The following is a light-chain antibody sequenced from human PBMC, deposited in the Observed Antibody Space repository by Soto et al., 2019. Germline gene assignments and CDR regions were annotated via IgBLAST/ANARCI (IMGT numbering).Light chain of an antibody. CDR1: KVGSKS. CDR2: YVV. V-gene: IGLV3-21*04. Sequence: SYELTQPPSVSVAPGRTAIITCGGSKVGSKSVHWYQQKPIQAPVLVIYYVVGRPSGIPERFSGSNSGDTATLTIASVEAGDGADYYCQVWDGSTHHLVFGGGTKRTVL. J-gene: IGLJ3*02. CDR3: QVWDGSTHHLV.